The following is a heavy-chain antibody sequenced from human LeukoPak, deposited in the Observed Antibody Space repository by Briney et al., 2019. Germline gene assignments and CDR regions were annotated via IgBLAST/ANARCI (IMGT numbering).Heavy chain of an antibody. V-gene: IGHV4-34*01. Sequence: PSETLSLTCAVYGGSFSGYYWSWIRQPPGKGLEWIGEINHSGSTNYNPSLKSRVTISVDTSKNQFSLKLSSVTAADTAVYYCARKGTNRRLGADYWGQGTLVTVSS. J-gene: IGHJ4*02. D-gene: IGHD1-1*01. CDR1: GGSFSGYY. CDR2: INHSGST. CDR3: ARKGTNRRLGADY.